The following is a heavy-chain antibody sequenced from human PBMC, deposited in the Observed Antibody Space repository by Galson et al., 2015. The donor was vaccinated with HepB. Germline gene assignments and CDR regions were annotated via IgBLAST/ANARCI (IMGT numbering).Heavy chain of an antibody. CDR2: IKQDGSEK. V-gene: IGHV3-7*01. D-gene: IGHD6-13*01. J-gene: IGHJ5*02. Sequence: SLRLSCAASGFTFSSYWMSWVRQAPGRGLEWVANIKQDGSEKYYVDSVKGRFTISRDNAKNSLYLQMNSLRAEDTAVYYCARTRSSSWYHGEGNWFDPWGQGTLVTVSS. CDR1: GFTFSSYW. CDR3: ARTRSSSWYHGEGNWFDP.